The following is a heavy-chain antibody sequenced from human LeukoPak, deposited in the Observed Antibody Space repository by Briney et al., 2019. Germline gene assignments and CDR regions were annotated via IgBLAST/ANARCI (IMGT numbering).Heavy chain of an antibody. CDR1: GDSVSSNSVT. D-gene: IGHD6-19*01. CDR3: ARHRIAVAGQVEDYGMDV. V-gene: IGHV6-1*01. CDR2: TYYRSKWYN. Sequence: SQTLSLTCAISGDSVSSNSVTWNWIRQSPSRGLEWLGRTYYRSKWYNDYAVSVKSRITINPDTSKNQFSLQLNSVTPEDTAVYYCARHRIAVAGQVEDYGMDVWGQGTTVTVSS. J-gene: IGHJ6*02.